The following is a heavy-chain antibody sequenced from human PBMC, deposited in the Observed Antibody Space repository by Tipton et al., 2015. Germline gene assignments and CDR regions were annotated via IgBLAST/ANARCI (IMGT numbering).Heavy chain of an antibody. CDR3: ATKLYASAWDY. CDR2: ISRGSSTI. J-gene: IGHJ4*02. D-gene: IGHD6-19*01. Sequence: SLRLSCAASGFTFSSYDMNWVRQAPGKGLEWVSSISRGSSTINYADSAKGRFTISRDNANNSLYLQMHSLRDEDTAVYYCATKLYASAWDYWGQGTLVTVSS. V-gene: IGHV3-48*02. CDR1: GFTFSSYD.